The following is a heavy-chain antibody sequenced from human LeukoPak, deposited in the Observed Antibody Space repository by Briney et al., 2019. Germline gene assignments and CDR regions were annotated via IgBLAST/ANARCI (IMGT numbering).Heavy chain of an antibody. CDR3: ARDPGDGYNLDY. J-gene: IGHJ4*02. D-gene: IGHD5-24*01. V-gene: IGHV1-69*04. Sequence: ASVKVSCKASGGTFSSYTISWVRQAPGQGLKWMGRIIPILGIANYAQKFQGRVTITVDKSTSTAYMELSSLRSEDTAVYYCARDPGDGYNLDYWGQGTLVTVSS. CDR2: IIPILGIA. CDR1: GGTFSSYT.